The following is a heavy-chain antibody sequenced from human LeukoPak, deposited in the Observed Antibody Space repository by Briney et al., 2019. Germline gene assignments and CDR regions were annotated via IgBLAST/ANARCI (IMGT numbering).Heavy chain of an antibody. CDR2: INPNSGGT. Sequence: ASVKVSCKASGYTFTGYYMHWVRQAPGQGLEWMGWINPNSGGTNYAQKFQGRVTMTRDTSISTAYMELSRLRSDDTAVYYCARESGYCSSTSCRIHAFDIWGQGTMVTVSS. D-gene: IGHD2-2*01. CDR1: GYTFTGYY. J-gene: IGHJ3*02. CDR3: ARESGYCSSTSCRIHAFDI. V-gene: IGHV1-2*02.